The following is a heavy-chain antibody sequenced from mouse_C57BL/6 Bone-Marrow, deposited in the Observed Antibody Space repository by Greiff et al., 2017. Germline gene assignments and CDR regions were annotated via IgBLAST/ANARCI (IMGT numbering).Heavy chain of an antibody. Sequence: VQLQQSGAELARPGASVKMSCKASGYTFTSYTMHWVKQRPGQGLEWIGYINPSSGYTKYNQKFKDKATLTADKSSSTAYMQLSSLTSEDSAVYYCARDSTMVTTGFDYWGQGTTLTVSS. CDR3: ARDSTMVTTGFDY. V-gene: IGHV1-4*01. CDR2: INPSSGYT. CDR1: GYTFTSYT. J-gene: IGHJ2*01. D-gene: IGHD2-2*01.